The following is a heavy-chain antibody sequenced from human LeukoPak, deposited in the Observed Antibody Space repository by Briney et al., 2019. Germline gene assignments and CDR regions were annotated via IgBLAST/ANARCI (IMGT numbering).Heavy chain of an antibody. CDR2: MTGPADTT. J-gene: IGHJ4*02. V-gene: IGHV3-23*01. CDR3: AKGAEIDH. CDR1: GFNFNNFA. Sequence: PGGSLRLSCAASGFNFNNFARSWVRQAPGKGPEWLSAMTGPADTTYYAESVKGRFTISRDYSKSMVYLQMNSLRVEDTAIYYCAKGAEIDHWGQGTLVTVSS.